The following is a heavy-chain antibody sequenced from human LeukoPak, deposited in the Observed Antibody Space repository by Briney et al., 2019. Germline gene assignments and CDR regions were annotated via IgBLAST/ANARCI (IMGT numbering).Heavy chain of an antibody. CDR2: FDPEDGET. V-gene: IGHV1-24*01. CDR3: ARETDAAGGYSYGSNWFDP. Sequence: ASVKVSCKVSGYTLTELSMHWVRQAPGKGLEWMGGFDPEDGETIYAQKFQGRVTMTRDTSISTAYMELSRLRSDDTAVYYCARETDAAGGYSYGSNWFDPWGQGTLVTVSS. D-gene: IGHD5-18*01. J-gene: IGHJ5*02. CDR1: GYTLTELS.